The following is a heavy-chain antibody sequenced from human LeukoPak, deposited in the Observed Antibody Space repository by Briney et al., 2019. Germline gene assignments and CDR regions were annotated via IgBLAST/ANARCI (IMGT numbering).Heavy chain of an antibody. V-gene: IGHV3-30*02. Sequence: GGSLRLSCAASGFTFSSYGMHWVRQAPGKGLEWVAFIRYDGSNKYYADSVKGRFTISRDNSKNTLYLHMNSLRAEDTAVYYCAKDGGAFYNYFMDVWGKGATVTISS. CDR2: IRYDGSNK. D-gene: IGHD4-17*01. CDR3: AKDGGAFYNYFMDV. J-gene: IGHJ6*03. CDR1: GFTFSSYG.